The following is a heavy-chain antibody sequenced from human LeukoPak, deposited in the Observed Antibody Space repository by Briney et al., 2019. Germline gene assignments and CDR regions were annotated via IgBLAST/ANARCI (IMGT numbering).Heavy chain of an antibody. V-gene: IGHV3-21*01. Sequence: PGGSLRLSCAASGFTFSSYTMNWVRQAPGKGLEWVSSITTTSSYIYYADSVKGRFTISRDNAKSSLFLQMNSLRAEDTGVYYCASAPAVAGNFDYWGQGTLVTVSS. D-gene: IGHD6-19*01. CDR3: ASAPAVAGNFDY. CDR1: GFTFSSYT. J-gene: IGHJ4*02. CDR2: ITTTSSYI.